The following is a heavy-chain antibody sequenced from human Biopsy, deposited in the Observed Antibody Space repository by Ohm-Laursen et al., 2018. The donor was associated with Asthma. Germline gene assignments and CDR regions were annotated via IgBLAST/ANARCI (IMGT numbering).Heavy chain of an antibody. CDR2: VSYDGGVA. J-gene: IGHJ4*02. D-gene: IGHD7-27*01. CDR1: GFVFRSHA. Sequence: SLRLSCTAPGFVFRSHAMHWVRQAPGKGLEWVAVVSYDGGVAHYADSMKGRFTISRDNPRNSLYLQMNSLRAEDTAVYYCARDAPTGGYIDYWGLGTLVTVSS. CDR3: ARDAPTGGYIDY. V-gene: IGHV3-33*08.